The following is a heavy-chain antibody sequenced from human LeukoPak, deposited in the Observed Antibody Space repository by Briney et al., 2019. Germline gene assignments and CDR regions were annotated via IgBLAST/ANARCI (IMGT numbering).Heavy chain of an antibody. CDR2: IYTSGST. J-gene: IGHJ4*02. D-gene: IGHD3-9*01. CDR1: RGSLSGYY. V-gene: IGHV4-4*07. CDR3: ARGWYYDILTGYYNGFDY. Sequence: PSETLSLTCAVSRGSLSGYYWSWIRQPAGKGLEWIGRIYTSGSTNYNPSLKSRVTMSVDTSKNQFSLKLSSVTAADTAVYYCARGWYYDILTGYYNGFDYWGQGTLVTVSS.